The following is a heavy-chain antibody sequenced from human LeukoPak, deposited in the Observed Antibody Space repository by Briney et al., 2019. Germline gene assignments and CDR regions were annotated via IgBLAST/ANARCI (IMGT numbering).Heavy chain of an antibody. J-gene: IGHJ6*03. D-gene: IGHD5-18*01. CDR2: ITSGGPT. V-gene: IGHV3-11*04. CDR3: ARGGYRYDYYYYMDV. CDR1: GFTLSDYY. Sequence: KPGGSLRLSCAASGFTLSDYYMNWIRQPPGKGLEWGAYITSGGPTYYGDSVKGRVTISRDNAKNSLYLQMNSLTAEDTAVYYCARGGYRYDYYYYMDVWGKGTTVTVSS.